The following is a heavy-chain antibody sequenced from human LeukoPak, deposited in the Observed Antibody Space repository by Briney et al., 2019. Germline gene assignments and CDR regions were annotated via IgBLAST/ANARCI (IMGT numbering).Heavy chain of an antibody. V-gene: IGHV3-23*01. D-gene: IGHD3-9*01. CDR3: AKAEGYAILTGLDY. CDR2: IGASGGST. Sequence: GGAVRLSCATCGLTFISYSMRWVGQAPGKGVDWVAGIGASGGSTYYADCVKGRFTISRDNSKNTLYLQMNSLRTEDTAVYYCAKAEGYAILTGLDYWGQGTLVTVSS. J-gene: IGHJ4*02. CDR1: GLTFISYS.